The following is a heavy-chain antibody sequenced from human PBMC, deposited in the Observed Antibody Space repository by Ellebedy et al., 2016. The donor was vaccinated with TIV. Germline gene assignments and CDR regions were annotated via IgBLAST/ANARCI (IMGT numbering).Heavy chain of an antibody. Sequence: MPSETLSLTCTVSGGSISSYYWSWIRQPPGKGLEWIGYIYYSGSTNYNPSLKSRVTISVDTSKNQFSLKLSSVTAADTAVYYCARLGIQGDAFDIWGQGTMVTVSS. CDR3: ARLGIQGDAFDI. CDR1: GGSISSYY. V-gene: IGHV4-59*08. J-gene: IGHJ3*02. CDR2: IYYSGST. D-gene: IGHD5-18*01.